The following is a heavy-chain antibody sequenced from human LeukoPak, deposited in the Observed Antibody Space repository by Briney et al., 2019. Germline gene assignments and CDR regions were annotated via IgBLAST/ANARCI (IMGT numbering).Heavy chain of an antibody. CDR3: AKKYYDILTGYYVQYSAMDV. CDR1: GFTFSSYA. V-gene: IGHV3-23*01. D-gene: IGHD3-9*01. CDR2: ISGSADKT. Sequence: GGSLRLSCAASGFTFSSYAMSWVRQAPGQGLEWVSAISGSADKTYYADSVKGRFTISRDNSKNTLYLQMNSLRAEDTAVYYCAKKYYDILTGYYVQYSAMDVWGQGTTVTVSS. J-gene: IGHJ6*02.